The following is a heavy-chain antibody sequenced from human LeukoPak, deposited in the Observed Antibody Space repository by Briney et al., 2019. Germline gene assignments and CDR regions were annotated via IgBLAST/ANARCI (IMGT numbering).Heavy chain of an antibody. V-gene: IGHV3-66*02. D-gene: IGHD6-13*01. J-gene: IGHJ6*02. CDR3: AKDPHYSSSWYSNYYYGMDV. CDR1: GITVNTNY. CDR2: IYSGGAT. Sequence: GGSLRLSCAASGITVNTNYMSWVRQAPGKGLEWVSIIYSGGATFYADSVKGRFTISRDNSKNTLYLQINSLRAGDTAVYYCAKDPHYSSSWYSNYYYGMDVWGQGTTVTVSS.